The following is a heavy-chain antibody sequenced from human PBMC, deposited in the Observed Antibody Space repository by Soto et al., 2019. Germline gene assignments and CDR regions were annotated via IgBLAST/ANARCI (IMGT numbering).Heavy chain of an antibody. D-gene: IGHD5-12*01. J-gene: IGHJ6*02. V-gene: IGHV1-69*13. CDR3: ASKGGSARYYYYGMDV. CDR2: IIPIFGTA. CDR1: GGTFSSYA. Sequence: GASVKVSCEASGGTFSSYAISWVLQAPGQGLEWMGGIIPIFGTANYAQKFQGRVTITADESTSTAYMELSSLRSEDTAVYYCASKGGSARYYYYGMDVWGQGTTVTVSS.